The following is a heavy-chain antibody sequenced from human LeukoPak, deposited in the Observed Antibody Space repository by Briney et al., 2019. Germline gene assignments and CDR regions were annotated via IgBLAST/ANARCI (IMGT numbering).Heavy chain of an antibody. CDR1: GFTFSSYA. Sequence: PGGSLRLSCAASGFTFSSYAMHWVRQAPGKGLQWVAVISYDGSNKYYADSVKGRFTISRDNSKNTLYLQMNSLRDEDTAVYYCARVDRFGSRLYGDYDTRFIDYWGQGTLVTVSS. V-gene: IGHV3-30-3*01. CDR2: ISYDGSNK. J-gene: IGHJ4*02. CDR3: ARVDRFGSRLYGDYDTRFIDY. D-gene: IGHD4-17*01.